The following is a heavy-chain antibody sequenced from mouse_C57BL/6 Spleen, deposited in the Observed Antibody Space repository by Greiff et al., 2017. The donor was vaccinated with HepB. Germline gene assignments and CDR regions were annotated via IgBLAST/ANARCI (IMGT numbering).Heavy chain of an antibody. Sequence: QVQLKESGPGLVQPSQSLSITCTVSGFSLTSYGVHWVRQSPGKGLEWLGVIWSGGSTDYNAAFISRLSISKDNSKSQVFFKMNSLQADDTAIYYCARNGGYYGSSYAWFAYWGQGTLVTVSA. V-gene: IGHV2-2*01. J-gene: IGHJ3*01. CDR2: IWSGGST. D-gene: IGHD1-1*01. CDR3: ARNGGYYGSSYAWFAY. CDR1: GFSLTSYG.